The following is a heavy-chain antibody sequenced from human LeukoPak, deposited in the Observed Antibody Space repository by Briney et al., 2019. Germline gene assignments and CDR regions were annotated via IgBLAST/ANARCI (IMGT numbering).Heavy chain of an antibody. Sequence: GGSLRLPCEASGFTFSTSCMTWVRQAPGKGLEWVSAISGSGGSTYYAHSVKGRFTISRDNSNNTLYLQSNSLRSEDPAVYYCAKEGGSGYYYEDPIDYWGQGTLVTVYS. CDR3: AKEGGSGYYYEDPIDY. V-gene: IGHV3-23*01. D-gene: IGHD3-22*01. J-gene: IGHJ4*02. CDR1: GFTFSTSC. CDR2: ISGSGGST.